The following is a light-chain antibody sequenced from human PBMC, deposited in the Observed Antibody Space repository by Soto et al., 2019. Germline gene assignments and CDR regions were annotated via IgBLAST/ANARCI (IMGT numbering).Light chain of an antibody. CDR2: GAS. Sequence: EVVLTQSPGTLSLSPGERATLSCRASQSVSSSYLAWYQQKPGQAPRLLIYGASSRATVIPDRFSGSGSGTDFTLTISRLEPEDFAVYYCQQYGGSPETFGQGTKVEIK. CDR3: QQYGGSPET. CDR1: QSVSSSY. J-gene: IGKJ1*01. V-gene: IGKV3-20*01.